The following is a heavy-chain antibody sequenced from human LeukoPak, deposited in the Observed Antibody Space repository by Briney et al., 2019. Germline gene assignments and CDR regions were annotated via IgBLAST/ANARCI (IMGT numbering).Heavy chain of an antibody. CDR1: GGSISSSSYY. V-gene: IGHV4-39*07. Sequence: PSETLSLTCTVSGGSISSSSYYWGWIRQPPGKGLEWIGSIYYSGSTNYKTSLKSRVILSVDKSKNQFSLKLTSVTAADTAVYYCARGGRCGDYSPSLNSWGRGTLVTVSS. CDR2: IYYSGST. CDR3: ARGGRCGDYSPSLNS. D-gene: IGHD4-17*01. J-gene: IGHJ4*02.